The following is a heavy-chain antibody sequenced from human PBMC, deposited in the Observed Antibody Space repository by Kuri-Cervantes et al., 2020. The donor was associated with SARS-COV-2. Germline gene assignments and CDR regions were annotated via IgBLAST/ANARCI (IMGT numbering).Heavy chain of an antibody. CDR3: AREGQWLVYTCFDY. J-gene: IGHJ4*02. Sequence: GESLKISCIASGFIFSDYYMTWIRQAPGKGLEWVSNIGPSGTTKYYADSVKGRFTVSRDNAKNSLYLQMNSLRAEDTAVYHCAREGQWLVYTCFDYWGQGTLVTVSS. CDR2: IGPSGTTK. D-gene: IGHD6-19*01. V-gene: IGHV3-11*04. CDR1: GFIFSDYY.